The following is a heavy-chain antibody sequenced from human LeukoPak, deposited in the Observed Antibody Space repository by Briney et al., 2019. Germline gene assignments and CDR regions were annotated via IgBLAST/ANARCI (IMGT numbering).Heavy chain of an antibody. J-gene: IGHJ4*02. D-gene: IGHD3-22*01. CDR2: ISYDGSNK. Sequence: SGRSLRLSCAASGFTFSSYGMHWVRQAPGKGLEWVAVISYDGSNKYYADSVKGRFAISGDNSKNTLYLQMNSLRAEDTAVYYCAKPYYYDSSGYKYYFDYWGQGTLVTVSS. CDR3: AKPYYYDSSGYKYYFDY. V-gene: IGHV3-30*18. CDR1: GFTFSSYG.